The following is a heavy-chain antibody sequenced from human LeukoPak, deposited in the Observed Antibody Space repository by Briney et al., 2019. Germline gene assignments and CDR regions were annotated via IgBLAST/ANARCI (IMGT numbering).Heavy chain of an antibody. CDR2: ISGSGGST. D-gene: IGHD3-9*01. CDR3: AKGRTNYDILTGYYLFDY. J-gene: IGHJ4*02. Sequence: GGSLRLSCAASGFTFSSYAMSWVRQAPGKGLEWVSAISGSGGSTYYADSVKGRFTISRDNSKNTLYLQMNSLRAEDTAVYYCAKGRTNYDILTGYYLFDYWGQGTLVTVSS. V-gene: IGHV3-23*01. CDR1: GFTFSSYA.